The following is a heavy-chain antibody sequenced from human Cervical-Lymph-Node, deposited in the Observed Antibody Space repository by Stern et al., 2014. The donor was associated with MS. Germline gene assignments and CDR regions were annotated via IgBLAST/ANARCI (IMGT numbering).Heavy chain of an antibody. V-gene: IGHV1-69*18. D-gene: IGHD4-11*01. J-gene: IGHJ4*02. CDR3: ARDIALNTGYYFDY. CDR2: IIPMFGIA. CDR1: GGTLNNYA. Sequence: QMQLVQSGAEVKKPASSVKVSCKASGGTLNNYAINWVRQAPGQGLEWMGMIIPMFGIANYAQKFQGRVTIAADESTSTAYMELSSLRSEDTAVYFCARDIALNTGYYFDYWGQGTLVTVSS.